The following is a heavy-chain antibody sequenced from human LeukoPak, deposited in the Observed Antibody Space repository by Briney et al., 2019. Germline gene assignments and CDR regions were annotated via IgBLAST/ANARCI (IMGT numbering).Heavy chain of an antibody. V-gene: IGHV3-7*03. D-gene: IGHD3-10*01. Sequence: PGGSLRLSCAASGFTFSSYWMSWVRQAPGKGLEWVANIKQDGSEKYYVDSVKGRFTISRDNAKNSLYLQMNSLRAEDTVVYYCARAPNGSGSSVDYWGQGTLVTVSS. J-gene: IGHJ4*02. CDR2: IKQDGSEK. CDR3: ARAPNGSGSSVDY. CDR1: GFTFSSYW.